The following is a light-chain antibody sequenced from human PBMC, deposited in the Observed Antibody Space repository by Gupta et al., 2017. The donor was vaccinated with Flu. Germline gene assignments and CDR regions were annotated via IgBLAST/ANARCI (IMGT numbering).Light chain of an antibody. V-gene: IGKV3-20*01. CDR3: QQYGSSPPFT. CDR1: QSVSSSY. Sequence: EIVLTQSPGTLCLSLGERATLSCRASQSVSSSYLAGYQQKPGQAPSLLISGASSRATGIPDRFSGSGSGTDFTLPISRLEPEDCAVYYCQQYGSSPPFTFGPGTKVDIK. J-gene: IGKJ3*01. CDR2: GAS.